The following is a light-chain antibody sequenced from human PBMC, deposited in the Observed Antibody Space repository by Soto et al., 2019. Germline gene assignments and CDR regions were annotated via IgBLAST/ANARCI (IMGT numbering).Light chain of an antibody. Sequence: QSVLTQPPSASGTPGQRVTIACSGRNSNIGSNNVYWYQPLPGTAPKLLIYKNNQRPSGVPDRFFGSKSGTSASLAISGLRSEEEADYYCAAWDESLSGWVFGGGTKLTVL. V-gene: IGLV1-47*01. CDR2: KNN. CDR1: NSNIGSNN. J-gene: IGLJ3*02. CDR3: AAWDESLSGWV.